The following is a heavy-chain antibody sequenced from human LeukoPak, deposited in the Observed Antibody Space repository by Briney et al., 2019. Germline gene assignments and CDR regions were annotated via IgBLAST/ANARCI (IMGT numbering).Heavy chain of an antibody. CDR1: GFIFSNYA. V-gene: IGHV3-30*04. CDR3: ARDRLDYGDPGTDINWFDP. CDR2: ISSDGTIK. J-gene: IGHJ5*02. Sequence: PGGSLRLSCAASGFIFSNYAMNWVRQAPGKGLEWVAVISSDGTIKYYADSVRGRFIISRDNSRNTLYLQMNSLRAEDTAVYYCARDRLDYGDPGTDINWFDPWGQGTLVIVSS. D-gene: IGHD4-17*01.